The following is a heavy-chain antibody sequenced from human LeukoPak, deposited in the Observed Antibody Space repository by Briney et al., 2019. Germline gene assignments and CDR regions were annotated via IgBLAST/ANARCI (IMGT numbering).Heavy chain of an antibody. V-gene: IGHV3-48*03. CDR1: GFTFSSYE. D-gene: IGHD3-10*01. CDR2: ISSSGSTI. Sequence: GGSLRLSCAASGFTFSSYEMNWVRQAPGKGLEWVSYISSSGSTIYYADSVKGRFTISRDNAKNSLYLQMNSLRAEDTAVYYCARHGLGVPEGYWGQGTLVTVSS. J-gene: IGHJ4*02. CDR3: ARHGLGVPEGY.